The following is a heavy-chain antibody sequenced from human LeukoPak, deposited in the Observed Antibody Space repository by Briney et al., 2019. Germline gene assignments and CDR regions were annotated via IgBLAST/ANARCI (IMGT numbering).Heavy chain of an antibody. J-gene: IGHJ4*02. CDR2: INPNSGGT. D-gene: IGHD2-15*01. CDR1: GYTFTGYY. CDR3: ANLGYCSGGSCAIRYFDY. V-gene: IGHV1-2*06. Sequence: GASVKVSCKASGYTFTGYYMHWVRQAPGQGREWMGRINPNSGGTNYAQKFQGRVTMTRDTSISTAYMELSRLRSDDTAVYYCANLGYCSGGSCAIRYFDYWGQGTLVTVSS.